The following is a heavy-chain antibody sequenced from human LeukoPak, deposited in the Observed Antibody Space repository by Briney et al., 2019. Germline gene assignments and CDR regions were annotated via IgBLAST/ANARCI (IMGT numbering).Heavy chain of an antibody. V-gene: IGHV4-4*02. D-gene: IGHD2-21*01. CDR2: IFHTGST. CDR1: GASVRNNNW. Sequence: PSGTLSLTCDVSGASVRNNNWWTWVRQPPGKGLEWIGEIFHTGSTNYNPSLQSRVTISVDKSKNQFSLTLHSVTAADTAVYYCAKNSATPSYYFDYWGQGTLVTVPS. J-gene: IGHJ4*02. CDR3: AKNSATPSYYFDY.